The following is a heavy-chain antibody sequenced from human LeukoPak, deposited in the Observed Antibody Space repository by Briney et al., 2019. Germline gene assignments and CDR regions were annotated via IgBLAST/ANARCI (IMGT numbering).Heavy chain of an antibody. V-gene: IGHV5-51*01. J-gene: IGHJ4*02. D-gene: IGHD1-26*01. Sequence: GESLKISCQGSEYSFTTYWIAWLRQMPGKGLEWMGIIYPSDSDTRYSPSFQGQVTISADKSIKTAYLQWSSLKASDTAMYYCARPLQGIVGATGFDYWGQGTLVTVSS. CDR2: IYPSDSDT. CDR1: EYSFTTYW. CDR3: ARPLQGIVGATGFDY.